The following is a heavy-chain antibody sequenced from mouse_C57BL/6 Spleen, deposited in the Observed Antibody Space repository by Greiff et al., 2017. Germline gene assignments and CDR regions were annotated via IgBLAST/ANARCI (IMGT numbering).Heavy chain of an antibody. CDR1: GFSLTSYG. Sequence: VQLQQSGPGLVQPSQSLSITCTVSGFSLTSYGVHWVRQSPGKGLEWLGVIWRGGSTDYNAAFMSRLSITKDNSKSQVFFKMNSLQADDTAIYYCAKSTMITTGYYFDYWGQGTTLTVSS. CDR2: IWRGGST. V-gene: IGHV2-5*01. D-gene: IGHD2-4*01. CDR3: AKSTMITTGYYFDY. J-gene: IGHJ2*01.